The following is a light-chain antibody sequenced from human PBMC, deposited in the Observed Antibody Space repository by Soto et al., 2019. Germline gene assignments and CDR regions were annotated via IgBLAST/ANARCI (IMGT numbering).Light chain of an antibody. CDR2: SNN. CDR1: SSNIGGNT. CDR3: AAWDNSLNGYV. J-gene: IGLJ1*01. V-gene: IGLV1-44*01. Sequence: QSVLTQPPSASGAPGQRVTIYCSGSSSNIGGNTVNWFQQLPGTAPKLLIYSNNQRPSGVPDRFSGSKSGTSASLAISGLQSEDEAVYYCAAWDNSLNGYVSGTGTKLTVL.